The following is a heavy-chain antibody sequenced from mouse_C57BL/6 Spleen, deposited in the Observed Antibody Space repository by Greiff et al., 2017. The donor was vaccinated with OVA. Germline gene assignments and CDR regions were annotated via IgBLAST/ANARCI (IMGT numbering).Heavy chain of an antibody. CDR2: ISYDGSN. V-gene: IGHV3-6*01. Sequence: EVKLQESGPGLVKPSQSLSLTCSVTGYSITSGYYWNWIRQFPGNKLEWMGYISYDGSNNYNPSLKNRISITRDTSKNQFFLKLNSVTTEDTATYYCARMGENYDYDGVPFAYWGQGTLVTVSA. D-gene: IGHD2-4*01. CDR3: ARMGENYDYDGVPFAY. CDR1: GYSITSGYY. J-gene: IGHJ3*01.